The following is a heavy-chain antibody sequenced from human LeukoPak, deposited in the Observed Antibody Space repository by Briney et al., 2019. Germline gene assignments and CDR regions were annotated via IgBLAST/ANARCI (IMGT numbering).Heavy chain of an antibody. V-gene: IGHV4-39*01. Sequence: SETLSLTCSVSGASISSSTYYWGWIRQPPGKGLEWIGSIYYSGSTYYNPSLKSRATIFADTSKNQFSLILSSVTAADTAVIYCAGLKSDILTGYNWFDPWGQGTLVTVSS. CDR3: AGLKSDILTGYNWFDP. CDR1: GASISSSTYY. CDR2: IYYSGST. J-gene: IGHJ5*02. D-gene: IGHD3-9*01.